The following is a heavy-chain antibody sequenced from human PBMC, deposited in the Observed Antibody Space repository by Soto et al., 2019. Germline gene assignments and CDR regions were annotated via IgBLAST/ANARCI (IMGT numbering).Heavy chain of an antibody. Sequence: GGSLRLSCAASGFTFSSYGMHWVRQAPGKGLEWVAVISYDGSNKYYADSVKGRFTISRDNSKNTLYLQMNSLRAEDTAVYYCARDRARYCSGGSCLLYYYGMDVWGQGTTVTVSS. CDR3: ARDRARYCSGGSCLLYYYGMDV. J-gene: IGHJ6*02. CDR2: ISYDGSNK. V-gene: IGHV3-30*03. D-gene: IGHD2-15*01. CDR1: GFTFSSYG.